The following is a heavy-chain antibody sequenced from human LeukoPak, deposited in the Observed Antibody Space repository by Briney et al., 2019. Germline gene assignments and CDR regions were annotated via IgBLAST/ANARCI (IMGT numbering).Heavy chain of an antibody. CDR1: GGSISSGGYY. Sequence: SQTLSLTCTVSGGSISSGGYYWSWIRQHPGKGLEWTGYIYYSGSTYYNPSLKSRVTISVDTSKNQFSLKLSSVTAADTAVYYCARRAAAASLYYFDYWGQGTLVTVSS. CDR3: ARRAAAASLYYFDY. D-gene: IGHD6-13*01. J-gene: IGHJ4*02. CDR2: IYYSGST. V-gene: IGHV4-31*03.